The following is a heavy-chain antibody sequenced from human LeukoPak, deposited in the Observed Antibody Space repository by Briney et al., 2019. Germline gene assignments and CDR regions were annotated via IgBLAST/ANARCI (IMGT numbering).Heavy chain of an antibody. V-gene: IGHV3-7*01. CDR1: GFIFSTYW. CDR3: ARDGENTVTFDY. CDR2: IKQDGSEE. D-gene: IGHD4-11*01. J-gene: IGHJ4*02. Sequence: PGGSLRLSCAASGFIFSTYWMSWVRQAPGKGLEWVANIKQDGSEEYYVDSVKGRFTISRDNAKNSLYLEMNSLRAEDTAVYYCARDGENTVTFDYWGQGTLVTVSS.